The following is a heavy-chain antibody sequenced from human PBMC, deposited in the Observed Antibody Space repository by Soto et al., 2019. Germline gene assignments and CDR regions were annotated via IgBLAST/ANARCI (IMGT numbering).Heavy chain of an antibody. CDR1: GFTFSSYG. J-gene: IGHJ6*02. V-gene: IGHV3-30*18. Sequence: PGGSLRLSCAASGFTFSSYGMHWVRQAPGKGLEWVAVISYDGSNKYYVDSVKGRFTISRDNSKNTLYLQMNSLRAEDTAVYYCAKVHTKTRPQLPPLHRGMDVWGQGTTVTVSS. CDR3: AKVHTKTRPQLPPLHRGMDV. D-gene: IGHD2-2*01. CDR2: ISYDGSNK.